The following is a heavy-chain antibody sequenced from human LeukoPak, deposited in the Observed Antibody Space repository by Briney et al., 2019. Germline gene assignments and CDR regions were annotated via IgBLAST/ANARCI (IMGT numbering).Heavy chain of an antibody. CDR2: VFRDGST. J-gene: IGHJ4*02. Sequence: GESLRLSSAASGFTVNSYYMSWVRQAPGKGLEWVSAVFRDGSTSHADSVKGRFTISRDNSRNTVYLQMNSLRAEDTAVYYCATETWKDWGQGTLVTVSS. CDR1: GFTVNSYY. D-gene: IGHD1-1*01. V-gene: IGHV3-53*01. CDR3: ATETWKD.